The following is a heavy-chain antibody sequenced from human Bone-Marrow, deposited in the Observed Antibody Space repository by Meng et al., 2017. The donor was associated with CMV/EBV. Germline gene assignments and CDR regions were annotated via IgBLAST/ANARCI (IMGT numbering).Heavy chain of an antibody. CDR1: SGPMNDGDYC. CDR3: ARQAPDNWFDP. J-gene: IGHJ5*02. Sequence: CTVSSGPMNDGDYCWSWIRQHPDKVLEWIGYTYYDGTTHYSPSLRSRVTISVDTSKNQFSLKLNSVTAADTAVYYCARQAPDNWFDPWGQGALVTVSS. CDR2: TYYDGTT. V-gene: IGHV4-31*03.